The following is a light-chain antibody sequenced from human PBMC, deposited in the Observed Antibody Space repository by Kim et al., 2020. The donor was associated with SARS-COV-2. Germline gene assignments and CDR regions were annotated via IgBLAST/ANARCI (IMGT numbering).Light chain of an antibody. J-gene: IGLJ2*01. V-gene: IGLV10-54*01. CDR1: IHDVGHHW. CDR3: SALDSSLSVVV. Sequence: AIVTCPPHIHDVGHHWEAWLRLHPGHPPKLLPYWHNNRPSGISGRLSGSRSGNTAYLTISGLQPEDAADYYCSALDSSLSVVVFGGGTQVTVL. CDR2: WHN.